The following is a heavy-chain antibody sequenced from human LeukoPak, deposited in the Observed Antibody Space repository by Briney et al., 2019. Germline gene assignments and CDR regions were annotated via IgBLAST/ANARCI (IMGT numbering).Heavy chain of an antibody. CDR1: GGTFSSYA. CDR2: IIPVFDTP. CDR3: ARDTTLSRVVTATTTYHYFYYIDV. V-gene: IGHV1-69*05. J-gene: IGHJ6*03. Sequence: SVKVSCKASGGTFSSYAISWVRQAPGQGLEWIGGIIPVFDTPNYAQNFRGRVTITTDESTSTAYMELSSLRSEDTAIYFCARDTTLSRVVTATTTYHYFYYIDVWGKGTTVTISS. D-gene: IGHD2-21*02.